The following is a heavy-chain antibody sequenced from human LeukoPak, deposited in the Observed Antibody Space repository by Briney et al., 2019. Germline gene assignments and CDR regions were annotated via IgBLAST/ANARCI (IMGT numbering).Heavy chain of an antibody. D-gene: IGHD3-22*01. J-gene: IGHJ4*02. CDR2: INTYTGNT. CDR3: ARGGLFYYDTSGVYYFDY. Sequence: ASVKVSCKASGYTFTSYAITWVRQAPGQGLEWMGWINTYTGNTNYAQKLQDRVTMTTDTSTSTAYMELRSLRSDDTAVFFCARGGLFYYDTSGVYYFDYWGQGTLVTVSS. CDR1: GYTFTSYA. V-gene: IGHV1-18*01.